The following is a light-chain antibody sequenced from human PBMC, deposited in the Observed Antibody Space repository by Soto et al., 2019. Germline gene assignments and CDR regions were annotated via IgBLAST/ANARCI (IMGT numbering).Light chain of an antibody. CDR1: RSNIGNNA. V-gene: IGLV1-44*01. J-gene: IGLJ3*02. CDR3: ATWDDSLNARGV. CDR2: NSN. Sequence: QSVLTQTHSASGTPGQTVTISCSGSRSNIGNNAVSWYQQFPGTAPKRLIYNSNQRPAGVPDRFSGSKSGTSASLAISGLQSEDEADYYCATWDDSLNARGVFGGGTKLTVL.